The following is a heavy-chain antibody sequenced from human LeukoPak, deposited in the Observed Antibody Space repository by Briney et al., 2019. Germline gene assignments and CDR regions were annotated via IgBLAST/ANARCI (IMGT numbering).Heavy chain of an antibody. CDR3: AKGGGSWSDYDAFDI. Sequence: GGSLRLFCAASGFTFSSYGMHWVPQAPGKGLEWVAFIRYDGSNKYYADSVKGRFTISRDNSKNTLYLQMNSLRAEDTAVYYCAKGGGSWSDYDAFDIWGQGTMVTVSS. V-gene: IGHV3-30*02. CDR2: IRYDGSNK. D-gene: IGHD6-13*01. CDR1: GFTFSSYG. J-gene: IGHJ3*02.